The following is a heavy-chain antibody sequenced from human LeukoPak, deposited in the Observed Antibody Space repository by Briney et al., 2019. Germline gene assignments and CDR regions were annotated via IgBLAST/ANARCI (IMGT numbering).Heavy chain of an antibody. J-gene: IGHJ5*02. CDR1: GYTFTGYY. CDR2: INPNSGGT. CDR3: ARDRLPGYSYGCWFDP. Sequence: ASVKVSCKASGYTFTGYYMHWVRQAPGQGLEWMGWINPNSGGTNYAQKFQGRVTITRDTSISTAYMELSRLRSDDTAVYYCARDRLPGYSYGCWFDPWGQGTLVTVSS. V-gene: IGHV1-2*02. D-gene: IGHD5-18*01.